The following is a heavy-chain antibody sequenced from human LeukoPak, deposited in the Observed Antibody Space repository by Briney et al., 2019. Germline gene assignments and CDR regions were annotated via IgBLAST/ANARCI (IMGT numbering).Heavy chain of an antibody. CDR1: GGSISSSSYY. CDR2: IYYSGST. J-gene: IGHJ4*02. CDR3: ATIHFDS. Sequence: PSETLSLTCTVSGGSISSSSYYWGWIRQPPGKGLEWIGSIYYSGSTYYNPSLKSRVTISVDTSKNQFSLKLSSVTAADTAVYYCATIHFDSWGQGTLVTVSS. V-gene: IGHV4-39*07.